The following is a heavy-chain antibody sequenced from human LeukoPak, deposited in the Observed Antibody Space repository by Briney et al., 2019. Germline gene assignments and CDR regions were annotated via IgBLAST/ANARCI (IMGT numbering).Heavy chain of an antibody. V-gene: IGHV4-61*02. J-gene: IGHJ5*02. CDR1: GGSISSGSYY. CDR2: IYTSGST. CDR3: ASSYSSGWYLS. D-gene: IGHD6-19*01. Sequence: SETLSLTCTVSGGSISSGSYYWSWIRQPAGKGREWIGRIYTSGSTNYNPSLKSRVTISVDTSKNQFSLKLSSVTAADTAVYYCASSYSSGWYLSWGQGTLVTVSS.